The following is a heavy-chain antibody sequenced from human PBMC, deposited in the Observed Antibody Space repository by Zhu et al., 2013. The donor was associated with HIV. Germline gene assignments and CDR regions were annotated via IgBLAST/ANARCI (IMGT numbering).Heavy chain of an antibody. CDR1: GGTFSSYA. V-gene: IGHV1-69*01. J-gene: IGHJ3*02. D-gene: IGHD3-22*01. CDR2: IIPIFGTA. Sequence: QVQLVQSGAEVKKPGSSVKVSCKASGGTFSSYAISWVRQAPGQGLEWMGGIIPIFGTANYAQKFQGRVTITADESTSTAYMELSSLRSEDTAVYYCARRPSDDSSGYYYGRDAFDIWGQGTMVTVSS. CDR3: ARRPSDDSSGYYYGRDAFDI.